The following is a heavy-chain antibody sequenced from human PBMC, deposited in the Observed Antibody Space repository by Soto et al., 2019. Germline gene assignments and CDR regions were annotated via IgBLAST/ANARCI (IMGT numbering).Heavy chain of an antibody. J-gene: IGHJ6*02. D-gene: IGHD2-15*01. CDR2: IPRDGVYS. V-gene: IGHV3-7*03. Sequence: PGGSLRLSCAVSGFTFSMYSMSWVRQSPGKGLEWVPKIPRDGVYSHYADSVKGRFTISRDKGKNSLYLQLNNLRAEDTAVYYCARDPRIPPANDFYYGSDVWGRGATVTVSS. CDR3: ARDPRIPPANDFYYGSDV. CDR1: GFTFSMYS.